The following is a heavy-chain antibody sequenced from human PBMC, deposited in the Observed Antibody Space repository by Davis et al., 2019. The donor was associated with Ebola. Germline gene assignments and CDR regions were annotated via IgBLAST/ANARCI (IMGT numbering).Heavy chain of an antibody. V-gene: IGHV4-61*01. CDR2: IYNSVNT. J-gene: IGHJ4*02. CDR1: GGSVSSGSTF. CDR3: ASGGE. D-gene: IGHD2-21*01. Sequence: GSLRLSCTVSGGSVSSGSTFWTWLRQPPGKGPEWIGYIYNSVNTNYNASLKSRVTISVDTSKNQFSLELISVTAADTAMYYCASGGEWGQGILVTVSS.